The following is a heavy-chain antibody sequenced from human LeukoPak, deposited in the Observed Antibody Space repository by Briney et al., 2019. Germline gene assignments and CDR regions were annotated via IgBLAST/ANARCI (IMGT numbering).Heavy chain of an antibody. CDR2: VKDGGRS. CDR3: ARRWNYGRNYYIDV. D-gene: IGHD1-7*01. V-gene: IGHV4-34*01. CDR1: GGSFSNYY. Sequence: KTSETLSLTCAVYGGSFSNYYWSWLRQPPGKGLEWIGEVKDGGRSNYNPSLVGRVTVSVDTSKKQFSLRLTSVTATDTAVYYCARRWNYGRNYYIDVWGKGATVSVSS. J-gene: IGHJ6*03.